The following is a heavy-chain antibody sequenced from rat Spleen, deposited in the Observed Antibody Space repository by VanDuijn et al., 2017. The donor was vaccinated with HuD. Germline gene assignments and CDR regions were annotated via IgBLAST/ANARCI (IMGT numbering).Heavy chain of an antibody. D-gene: IGHD3-8*01. CDR3: TTKAQWGAMGA. CDR1: GISFTDYS. J-gene: IGHJ4*01. V-gene: IGHV5-19*01. CDR2: ISTGGGNT. Sequence: VQLKESGPGLVQPSQTLSLTCTVSGISFTDYSVHWVRQTPTKGLEWVASISTGGGNTYYRDSVKGRFTISRDNAKSTLYLQMDSLRSEDTATYYCTTKAQWGAMGAWGQGTSVTVSS.